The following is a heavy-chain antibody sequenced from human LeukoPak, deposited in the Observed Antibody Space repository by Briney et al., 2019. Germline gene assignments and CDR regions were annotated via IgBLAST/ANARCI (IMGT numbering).Heavy chain of an antibody. D-gene: IGHD3-3*01. V-gene: IGHV3-7*05. J-gene: IGHJ4*02. Sequence: SGGSLRLSCAASGFTLSAHWMSWVRQAPGKGLEWVANIKQDGGVVFYADSVKGRFTISRDNAKSSLYLQMNSLRAEDAALYYCARMRGWSGSSPYYHDYWGQGTLVTVSS. CDR3: ARMRGWSGSSPYYHDY. CDR1: GFTLSAHW. CDR2: IKQDGGVV.